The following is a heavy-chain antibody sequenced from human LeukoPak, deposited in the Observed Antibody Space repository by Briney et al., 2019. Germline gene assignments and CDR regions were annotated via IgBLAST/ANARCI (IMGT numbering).Heavy chain of an antibody. J-gene: IGHJ4*02. CDR1: GGSISSYY. CDR2: INHSGST. V-gene: IGHV4-34*01. CDR3: ARGGAFVRALDY. Sequence: PSETLSLTCTVSGGSISSYYWSWLRQPPGKGLEWIGEINHSGSTNYNPSLKSRVTISVDTSKNQFSLKLSSVTAADTAVYYCARGGAFVRALDYWGQGTLVTVSS.